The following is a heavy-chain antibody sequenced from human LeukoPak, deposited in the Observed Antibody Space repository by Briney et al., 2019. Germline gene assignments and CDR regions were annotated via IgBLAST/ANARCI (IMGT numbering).Heavy chain of an antibody. V-gene: IGHV3-23*01. D-gene: IGHD6-19*01. CDR1: GFTFSSYA. CDR2: ISGSGGST. CDR3: AKFEGSGWYYFDY. J-gene: IGHJ4*02. Sequence: GGSLRLSCAASGFTFSSYAMSWVRQAPGKGLEWVSAISGSGGSTYYADSVKGRFTTSRDNSKNTLYLQMNSLRAEDTAVYYCAKFEGSGWYYFDYWGQGTLVTVSS.